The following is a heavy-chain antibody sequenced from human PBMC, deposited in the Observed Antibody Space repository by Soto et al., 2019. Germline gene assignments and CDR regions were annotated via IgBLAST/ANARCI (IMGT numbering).Heavy chain of an antibody. D-gene: IGHD6-19*01. CDR3: AKDSIAVAGPDAFDI. CDR1: GFTFDDYA. J-gene: IGHJ3*02. V-gene: IGHV3-9*01. Sequence: GGSLRLSCAASGFTFDDYAMHWVRQAPGKGLEWVSGISWNSGSIGYADSVKGRFTISRDNAKNSRYLQMNSLRAEDTALYYCAKDSIAVAGPDAFDIWGQGTMVTVSS. CDR2: ISWNSGSI.